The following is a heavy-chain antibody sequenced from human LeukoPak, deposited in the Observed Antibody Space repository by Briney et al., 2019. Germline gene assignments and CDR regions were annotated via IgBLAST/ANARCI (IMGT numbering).Heavy chain of an antibody. J-gene: IGHJ3*02. V-gene: IGHV4-4*02. Sequence: SETLSLTCTVSGSSISSSHWWNWVRQPPGKGLEWIGEIHHTGSTHYNPSLESRITISVDKSKNQFSLKLNSVTAADTAVYYCAKSNGYGLVDIWGQGTMVTVSS. CDR3: AKSNGYGLVDI. D-gene: IGHD3-10*01. CDR2: IHHTGST. CDR1: GSSISSSHW.